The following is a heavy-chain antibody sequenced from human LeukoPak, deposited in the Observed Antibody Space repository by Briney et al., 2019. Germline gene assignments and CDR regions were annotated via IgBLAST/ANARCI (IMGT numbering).Heavy chain of an antibody. CDR2: ISSSSTYI. D-gene: IGHD4-23*01. CDR1: GFTFDDYA. Sequence: GGSLRLSCAASGFTFDDYAMNWVRQAPGKGLEWISSISSSSTYIYYADSVKGRFTVSRDNAKNSLYLQMNSLGAEDTAVYYCARDGYGANSADYWGQGTLVTVSS. J-gene: IGHJ4*02. V-gene: IGHV3-21*01. CDR3: ARDGYGANSADY.